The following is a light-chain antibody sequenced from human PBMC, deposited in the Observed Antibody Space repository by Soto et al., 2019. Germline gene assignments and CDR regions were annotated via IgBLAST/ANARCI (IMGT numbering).Light chain of an antibody. V-gene: IGKV3-11*01. Sequence: EIVLTQSPATLSLSPGEGATLSCRASQSVFTYLAWYQQKPGQAPRLLIYDASNRATGSPARFSGSGSGTDFTLTISSLEPEDVAVYYCQQRSNWLPYTFGQGTKLEIK. J-gene: IGKJ2*01. CDR2: DAS. CDR1: QSVFTY. CDR3: QQRSNWLPYT.